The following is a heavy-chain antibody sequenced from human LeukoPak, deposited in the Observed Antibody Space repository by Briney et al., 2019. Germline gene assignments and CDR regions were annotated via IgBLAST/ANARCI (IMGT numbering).Heavy chain of an antibody. Sequence: ASVKVSCKASGYTFTTYGLSWVRQAPGQGLEWLGWISTYDDNIKYAQSLQGRLTLTIDTSTSTAYMELRSLTSDDTAVYYCARDYGDYYFDYWGQGTLVTVSS. CDR3: ARDYGDYYFDY. D-gene: IGHD4-17*01. V-gene: IGHV1-18*01. J-gene: IGHJ4*02. CDR1: GYTFTTYG. CDR2: ISTYDDNI.